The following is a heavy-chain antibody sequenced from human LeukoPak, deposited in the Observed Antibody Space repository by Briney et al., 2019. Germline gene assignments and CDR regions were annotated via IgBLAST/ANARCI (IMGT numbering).Heavy chain of an antibody. D-gene: IGHD1-26*01. Sequence: GGSLRLSCAASGFTFSSYSMNWVRQAPGKGLEWVSYISSSSTIYYADSVKGRFTISRDNAKNSLYLQMNSLRDEDTAVYYCARVSGSYYDAFDIWGQGTMVTVSS. CDR3: ARVSGSYYDAFDI. CDR2: ISSSSTI. V-gene: IGHV3-48*02. CDR1: GFTFSSYS. J-gene: IGHJ3*02.